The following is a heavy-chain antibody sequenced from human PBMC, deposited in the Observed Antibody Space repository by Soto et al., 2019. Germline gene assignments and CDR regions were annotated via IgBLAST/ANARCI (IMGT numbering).Heavy chain of an antibody. CDR2: IYYSGST. D-gene: IGHD3-9*01. J-gene: IGHJ6*03. Sequence: SETLSLTCTVSGGSISSYYWSWIRQPPGKGLEWIGYIYYSGSTNYNPSLKSRVTISVDTSKNQFSLKLSSVTAADTAVYYCARFDHYDILVGHMDVWGKGTTVT. CDR1: GGSISSYY. V-gene: IGHV4-59*01. CDR3: ARFDHYDILVGHMDV.